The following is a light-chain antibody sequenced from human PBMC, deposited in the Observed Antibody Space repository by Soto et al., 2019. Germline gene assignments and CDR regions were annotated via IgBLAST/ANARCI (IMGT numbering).Light chain of an antibody. V-gene: IGKV3-20*01. CDR2: GAS. CDR3: QQYGSSPPWT. CDR1: QSVSYSY. J-gene: IGKJ1*01. Sequence: EIVLTQSPGPLSLSPGESATLSCRASQSVSYSYLAWYQQKPGQAPRLLIYGASSRATGIPDRFSGSGSGTDFTLTISRLEPEDFAVYYCQQYGSSPPWTFGQGTKVEIK.